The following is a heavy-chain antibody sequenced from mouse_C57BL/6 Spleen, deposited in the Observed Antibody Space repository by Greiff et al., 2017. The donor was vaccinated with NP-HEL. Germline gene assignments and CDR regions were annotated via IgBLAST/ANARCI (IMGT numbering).Heavy chain of an antibody. V-gene: IGHV1-82*01. CDR1: GYAFSSSW. Sequence: VQLQQSGPELVKPGASVKISCKASGYAFSSSWMNWVKQRPGKGLEWIGRIYPGDGDTNYNGKFKGKATLTADKSSSTAYMQLSSLTSEDSAVYFCESMVTTGDDWGQGTTLTVSS. J-gene: IGHJ2*01. D-gene: IGHD2-2*01. CDR2: IYPGDGDT. CDR3: ESMVTTGDD.